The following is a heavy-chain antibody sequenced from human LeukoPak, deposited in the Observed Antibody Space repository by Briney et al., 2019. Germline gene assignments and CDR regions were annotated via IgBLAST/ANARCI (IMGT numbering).Heavy chain of an antibody. CDR2: IYHSGNT. V-gene: IGHV4-34*01. J-gene: IGHJ4*02. D-gene: IGHD1-26*01. Sequence: SETLSLTCAVYVGSFSGYHWNWIRQPPGKGPEWIGEIYHSGNTNYNPSLKSRAAISLDKSSNQFSLRLTSVTAADTAMYFCAREEMPGKFDYWGQGTLVTVSS. CDR3: AREEMPGKFDY. CDR1: VGSFSGYH.